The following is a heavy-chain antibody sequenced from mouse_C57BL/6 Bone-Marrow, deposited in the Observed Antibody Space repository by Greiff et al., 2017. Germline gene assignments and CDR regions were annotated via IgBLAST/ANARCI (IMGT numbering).Heavy chain of an antibody. D-gene: IGHD2-3*01. Sequence: QVQLQQSGPELVKPGASVKISCKASGYAFSSSWMNWVKQRPGKGLEWIGRIYPGDGDTNYNGKFKGKATLTVDKSSSTAYMQLRSLTSVDSAVYVCARRGWFHSWCAYWGQGTLVTVSA. CDR2: IYPGDGDT. V-gene: IGHV1-82*01. J-gene: IGHJ3*01. CDR3: ARRGWFHSWCAY. CDR1: GYAFSSSW.